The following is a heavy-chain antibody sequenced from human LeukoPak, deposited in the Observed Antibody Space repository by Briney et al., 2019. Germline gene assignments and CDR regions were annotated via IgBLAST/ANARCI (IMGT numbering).Heavy chain of an antibody. CDR2: IIPIFGTA. D-gene: IGHD2-2*02. J-gene: IGHJ5*02. V-gene: IGHV1-69*13. CDR1: GGTFSSYA. CDR3: ARVSGVGCCSSTSCYTNWFDP. Sequence: ASVKVSCKASGGTFSSYAISWVRQAPGQGLEWMGGIIPIFGTANYAQKFQGRVTITADESTSTAYMELSSLRSEDTAVYYCARVSGVGCCSSTSCYTNWFDPWGQGTLVTVSS.